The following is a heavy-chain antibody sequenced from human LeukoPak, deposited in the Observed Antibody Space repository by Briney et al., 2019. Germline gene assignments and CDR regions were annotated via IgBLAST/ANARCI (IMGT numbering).Heavy chain of an antibody. CDR1: GFTFSSYG. CDR2: ISYDGSNK. V-gene: IGHV3-30*18. Sequence: GGSLRLSCAASGFTFSSYGMHWVRQAPGKGLEWVAVISYDGSNKYYADSVKGRFTISRDNSKNTLYLQMNSLRAEDTAVYYCAKDIHFDYWGQGALVTVSS. CDR3: AKDIHFDY. J-gene: IGHJ4*02.